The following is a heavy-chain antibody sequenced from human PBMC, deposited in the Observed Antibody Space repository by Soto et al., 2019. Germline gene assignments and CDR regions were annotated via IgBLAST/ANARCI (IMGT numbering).Heavy chain of an antibody. Sequence: GESLKISCKGSGYSFTSYCISWVRQMPWKGLEWMGRIDPSDSYTNYSPSFQGHVTISADKSISTAYLQWSSLKASDTAMYYCARNAILDTQYYYGMDVWGQGTTMTVYS. D-gene: IGHD1-26*01. V-gene: IGHV5-10-1*01. CDR1: GYSFTSYC. J-gene: IGHJ6*02. CDR3: ARNAILDTQYYYGMDV. CDR2: IDPSDSYT.